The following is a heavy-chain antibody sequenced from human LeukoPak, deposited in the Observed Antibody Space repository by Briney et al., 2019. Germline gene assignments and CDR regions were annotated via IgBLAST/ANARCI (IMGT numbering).Heavy chain of an antibody. J-gene: IGHJ4*02. CDR2: INHSGST. Sequence: KTSETLSLTCAVYGGSFSGYYWSWIRQPPGKGLEWIGEINHSGSTNYNPSLKSRVTISVDTSKNQFSLKLSSVTAADTAVYYCARGPPRLDYWGQGTLVTVSS. CDR1: GGSFSGYY. V-gene: IGHV4-34*01. CDR3: ARGPPRLDY. D-gene: IGHD1-14*01.